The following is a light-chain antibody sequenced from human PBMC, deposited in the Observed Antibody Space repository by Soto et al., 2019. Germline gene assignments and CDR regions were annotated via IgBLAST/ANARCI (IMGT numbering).Light chain of an antibody. CDR1: QTVNSN. J-gene: IGKJ1*01. CDR3: QQYGSSGT. V-gene: IGKV3-20*01. Sequence: EIVMTQSPATLSVSPGGRATLSCRASQTVNSNLAWYQQKPGQAPRLLIYDASNRASGTPARFSGSGSGTDFTLTISRLEPEDFAVYYCQQYGSSGTFGQGTKVDI. CDR2: DAS.